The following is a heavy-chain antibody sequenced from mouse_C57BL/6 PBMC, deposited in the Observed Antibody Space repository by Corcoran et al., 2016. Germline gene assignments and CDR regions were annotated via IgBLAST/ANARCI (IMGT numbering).Heavy chain of an antibody. CDR2: INPNNGGT. CDR3: ERSRTGTGWYFDY. V-gene: IGHV1-26*01. J-gene: IGHJ2*01. Sequence: EVQLQQSGPALVKPGASVKIPCKASAYSFTEYSMNWVKQSHGKSLEWIGDINPNNGGTSYNQKFKGKATLTVDKSSSTAYMELRSLTSEDSAVYYGERSRTGTGWYFDYWGQGTTLTVSS. CDR1: AYSFTEYS. D-gene: IGHD4-1*01.